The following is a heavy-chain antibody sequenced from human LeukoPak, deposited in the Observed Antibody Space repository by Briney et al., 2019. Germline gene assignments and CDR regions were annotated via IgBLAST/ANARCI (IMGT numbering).Heavy chain of an antibody. CDR3: AKGAPHETTTFDP. CDR2: IYSDDST. V-gene: IGHV3-53*01. J-gene: IGHJ5*02. D-gene: IGHD1-14*01. Sequence: GGSLRLSCAAAGVTASNNYMNWIRQAPGKGLEWVSVIYSDDSTYYADSVKGRFTISRDSSKNTLYLQMNTLRAEDTAVYYCAKGAPHETTTFDPWGQGTLVTVSS. CDR1: GVTASNNY.